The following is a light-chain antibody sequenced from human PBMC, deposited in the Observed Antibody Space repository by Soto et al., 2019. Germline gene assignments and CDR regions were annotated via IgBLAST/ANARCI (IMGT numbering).Light chain of an antibody. Sequence: ETVLTQSPATLSLSPGERATLSCRTSQNVDIYLAWYQQRPGQAPRLLIYDASNRATGVPTRFSGSGSGTDFTLTISRLEPEDFAVYFCQQRRNWPPLTFGGGTRVEMK. CDR1: QNVDIY. CDR3: QQRRNWPPLT. V-gene: IGKV3-11*01. J-gene: IGKJ4*01. CDR2: DAS.